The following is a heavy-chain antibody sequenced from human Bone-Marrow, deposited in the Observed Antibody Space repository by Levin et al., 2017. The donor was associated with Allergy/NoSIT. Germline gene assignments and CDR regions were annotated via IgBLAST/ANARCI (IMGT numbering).Heavy chain of an antibody. CDR1: GYSISSGYY. Sequence: KTSETLSLTCTVSGYSISSGYYWGWIRQPPGKGLEWIGSIYHSGSTYYNPSLKSRVTISVDTSKNQFSLKLSSVTAADTAVYYCARGGFPGVFGELLPFDYWGQGTLVTVSS. V-gene: IGHV4-38-2*02. CDR2: IYHSGST. J-gene: IGHJ4*02. D-gene: IGHD3-10*02. CDR3: ARGGFPGVFGELLPFDY.